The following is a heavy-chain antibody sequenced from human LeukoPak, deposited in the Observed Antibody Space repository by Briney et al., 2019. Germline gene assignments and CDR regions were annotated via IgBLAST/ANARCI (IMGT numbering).Heavy chain of an antibody. CDR2: VSWNSGTI. CDR3: ARHVVAVGFDY. V-gene: IGHV3-9*01. CDR1: GFTFDDYA. Sequence: GGSLRLSCAASGFTFDDYAIHWVRQAPGKGLEWVSGVSWNSGTIGYADSVKGRFTISRDNAKNSLYLQMNSLRAEDTAVYYCARHVVAVGFDYWGQGTLVTVSS. D-gene: IGHD3-22*01. J-gene: IGHJ4*02.